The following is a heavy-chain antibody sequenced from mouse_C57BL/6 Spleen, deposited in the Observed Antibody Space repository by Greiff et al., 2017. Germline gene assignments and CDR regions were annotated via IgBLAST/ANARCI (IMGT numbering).Heavy chain of an antibody. CDR3: ARRASDSSGYFPMDY. CDR1: GYTFTEYT. J-gene: IGHJ4*01. CDR2: FYPGSGSI. D-gene: IGHD3-2*02. Sequence: VKLQESGAELVKPGASVKLSCKASGYTFTEYTIHWVKQRSGQGLEWIGWFYPGSGSIKYNEKFKDKATLTADKSSSTVYMELSRLTSEDSAVYFCARRASDSSGYFPMDYWGQGTSVTVSS. V-gene: IGHV1-62-2*01.